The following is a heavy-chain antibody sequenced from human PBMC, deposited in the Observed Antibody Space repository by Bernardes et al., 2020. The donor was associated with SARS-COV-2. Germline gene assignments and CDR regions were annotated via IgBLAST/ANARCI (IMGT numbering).Heavy chain of an antibody. CDR1: GYTFSGYC. J-gene: IGHJ6*02. CDR3: AREGSFGLDYGMDV. D-gene: IGHD3-16*01. Sequence: ASVKVSCKASGYTFSGYCIHWVREAPGQGLEWMGWTNPDNCGTNSATNYAQRLQGRVTMTRDTSISTASMELSRLRSDDTAVYYCAREGSFGLDYGMDVWGQGTTVTVSS. V-gene: IGHV1-2*02. CDR2: TNPDNCGT.